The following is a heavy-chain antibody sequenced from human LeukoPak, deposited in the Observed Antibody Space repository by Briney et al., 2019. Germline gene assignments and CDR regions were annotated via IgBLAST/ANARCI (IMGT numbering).Heavy chain of an antibody. V-gene: IGHV4-59*01. CDR1: GGSITSDH. Sequence: PSETLCLTCTVSGGSITSDHWNWIRQPPGKGLEWIGCIYYSGRTYYNPSLKSRITISVDMSKMQFSLRLTSVTAADTAVYYCARKNDFEIWGQGTLVTVSS. D-gene: IGHD2/OR15-2a*01. CDR2: IYYSGRT. CDR3: ARKNDFEI. J-gene: IGHJ3*02.